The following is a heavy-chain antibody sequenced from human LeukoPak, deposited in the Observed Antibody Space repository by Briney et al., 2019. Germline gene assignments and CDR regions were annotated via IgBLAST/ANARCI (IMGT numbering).Heavy chain of an antibody. J-gene: IGHJ4*02. V-gene: IGHV3-23*01. Sequence: GGSLRLSCAASGFIFRSYAMNWVRQAPGKGLEWVSTISSSGGSTYYADSVKGRFTISRDNSKNTLYLQMNSLRAEDTAIYYCAKEGGYSYGLFDYWGQGTLVTVSS. D-gene: IGHD5-18*01. CDR2: ISSSGGST. CDR3: AKEGGYSYGLFDY. CDR1: GFIFRSYA.